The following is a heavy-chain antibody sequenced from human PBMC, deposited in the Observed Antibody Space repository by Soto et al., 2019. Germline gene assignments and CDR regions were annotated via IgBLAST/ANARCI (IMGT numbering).Heavy chain of an antibody. CDR1: GYTFITYG. CDR2: ISGYNGNT. Sequence: QVQGVQSGAEVKKPGGSVKVSCKASGYTFITYGINWGGQAPGQGVGGMGWISGYNGNTNYAQKFQGRVTMTTDTSTSTAYMELRSLRSDDTAVYYCARARMVRGVITYYFDYWGQGTPVTVSS. J-gene: IGHJ4*02. CDR3: ARARMVRGVITYYFDY. D-gene: IGHD3-10*01. V-gene: IGHV1-18*04.